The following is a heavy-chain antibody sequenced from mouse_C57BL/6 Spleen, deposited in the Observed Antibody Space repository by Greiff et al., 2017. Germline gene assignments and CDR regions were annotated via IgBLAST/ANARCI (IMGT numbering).Heavy chain of an antibody. J-gene: IGHJ4*01. CDR2: IDPENGDT. CDR1: GFNIKDDY. Sequence: EVQLQQSGAELVRPGASVKLSCTASGFNIKDDYMHWVKPRPEQGLGWIGWIDPENGDTVDASKFQGKATITANTASNTAYLQLSSLTSEDTAVYYCTTKGDDVVLYYAMDYWGQGTSVTVSS. CDR3: TTKGDDVVLYYAMDY. V-gene: IGHV14-4*01. D-gene: IGHD2-2*01.